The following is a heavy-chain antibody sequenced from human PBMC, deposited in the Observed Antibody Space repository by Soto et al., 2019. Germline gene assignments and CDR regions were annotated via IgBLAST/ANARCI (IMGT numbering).Heavy chain of an antibody. CDR3: ARVDNGGIPSRGSFDI. CDR1: GYTFTSYA. Sequence: ASVKVSCKASGYTFTSYAMLWVRQAPGQRLEWMGWINAGNGNTKYSQKFQGRVTITRDTSASTAYMELSSLRSEDTAVYYCARVDNGGIPSRGSFDIWGQGTMVT. D-gene: IGHD4-17*01. J-gene: IGHJ3*02. V-gene: IGHV1-3*01. CDR2: INAGNGNT.